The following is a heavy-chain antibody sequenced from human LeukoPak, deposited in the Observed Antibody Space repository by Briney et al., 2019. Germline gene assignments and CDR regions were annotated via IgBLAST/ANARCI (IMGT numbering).Heavy chain of an antibody. Sequence: PGRSLRLSCAASGFTFSSYAMHWVRQAPGKGLEWVAVISYDGSNKYSADSVKGRFTISRDNSKNTLYLQMNSLRAEDTAVYYCARDPGASGDLPFDYWGQGTLVTVSS. D-gene: IGHD7-27*01. CDR3: ARDPGASGDLPFDY. J-gene: IGHJ4*02. V-gene: IGHV3-30-3*01. CDR2: ISYDGSNK. CDR1: GFTFSSYA.